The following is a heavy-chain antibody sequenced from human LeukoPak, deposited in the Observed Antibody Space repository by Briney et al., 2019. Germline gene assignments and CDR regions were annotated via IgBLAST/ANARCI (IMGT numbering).Heavy chain of an antibody. CDR3: ARKAYYYDSGSYSKSYYFDY. D-gene: IGHD3-10*01. CDR2: ISRSSTDT. CDR1: GFTFTDFY. V-gene: IGHV3-11*06. Sequence: GGSLRLSCAASGFTFTDFYMSWIRQAPGKGLEWLSDISRSSTDTNYADSVKGRFTISRDNAKNSLFLQLNSLRAEDTAVYYCARKAYYYDSGSYSKSYYFDYWGQGTLVTVSS. J-gene: IGHJ4*02.